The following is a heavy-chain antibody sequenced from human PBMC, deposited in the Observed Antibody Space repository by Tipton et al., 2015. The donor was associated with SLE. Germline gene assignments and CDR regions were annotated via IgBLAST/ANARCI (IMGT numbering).Heavy chain of an antibody. J-gene: IGHJ4*02. D-gene: IGHD6-13*01. CDR2: ISGGGGAI. Sequence: SLRLSCAASGFTFSSYAMSWVRQAPGKGLEWVSGISGGGGAIYYVASVKGRFTISRDNSKNTLYLQMNSLRAEDTAVYYCAKEGPGGAALDYWGQGTLVTVSS. CDR1: GFTFSSYA. CDR3: AKEGPGGAALDY. V-gene: IGHV3-23*01.